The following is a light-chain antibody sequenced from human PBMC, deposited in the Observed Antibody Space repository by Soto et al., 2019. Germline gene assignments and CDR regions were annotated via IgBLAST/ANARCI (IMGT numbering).Light chain of an antibody. CDR2: DAS. Sequence: EIVLTQSQATLSLSSGARATLSCRASQSISFYLTWYPHKPGQAPRLLIYDASNRATGIPARFSGSGYAKYFTPTISSLEPEEFAVDDCQHRSNWPTFGQGTRLEIK. CDR1: QSISFY. CDR3: QHRSNWPT. J-gene: IGKJ5*01. V-gene: IGKV3-11*01.